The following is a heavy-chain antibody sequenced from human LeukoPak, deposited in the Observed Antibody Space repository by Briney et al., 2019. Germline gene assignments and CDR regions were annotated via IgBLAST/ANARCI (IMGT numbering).Heavy chain of an antibody. CDR2: IYPSGST. V-gene: IGHV4-4*07. CDR1: VGSISSYY. Sequence: PSETLSLTCTVSVGSISSYYWTWIRQPAGKGLDWIGRIYPSGSTNYNPSLKSRVTMSVDTSKNQFSLKLSSVTAADTAVYYCARENSGSYREFDYWGQGTLVTVSS. CDR3: ARENSGSYREFDY. J-gene: IGHJ4*02. D-gene: IGHD1-26*01.